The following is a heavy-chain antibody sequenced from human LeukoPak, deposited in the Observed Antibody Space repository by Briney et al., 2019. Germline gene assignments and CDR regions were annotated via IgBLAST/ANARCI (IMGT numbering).Heavy chain of an antibody. CDR1: GFTFDDYA. V-gene: IGHV3-9*01. D-gene: IGHD3-9*01. CDR2: ISWNSGSI. J-gene: IGHJ6*02. CDR3: AKDTYYDILTDAMDV. Sequence: PGRSLRLSCAASGFTFDDYAMHWVRQAPGKGLEWVSGISWNSGSIGYADSVKGRFTISRDNAKNSLYLQMNSLRAEDTALYYCAKDTYYDILTDAMDVWGQGTTVTVSS.